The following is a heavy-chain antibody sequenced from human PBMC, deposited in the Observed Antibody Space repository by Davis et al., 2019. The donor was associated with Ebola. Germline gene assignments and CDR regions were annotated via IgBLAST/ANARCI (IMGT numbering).Heavy chain of an antibody. J-gene: IGHJ6*02. V-gene: IGHV1-46*01. CDR2: INPNDGRT. Sequence: ASVKVSCKASGYTFTNYYMHWVRQAPGQGLEWMGMINPNDGRTIYAQKFQGRVTITADKSTSTAYMELSSLRSEDTAVYYCARDSYGPNYYYYGMDVWGQGTTVTVSS. D-gene: IGHD5-18*01. CDR1: GYTFTNYY. CDR3: ARDSYGPNYYYYGMDV.